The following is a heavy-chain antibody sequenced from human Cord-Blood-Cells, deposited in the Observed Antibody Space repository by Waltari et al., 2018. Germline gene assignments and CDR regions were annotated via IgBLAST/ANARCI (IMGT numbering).Heavy chain of an antibody. V-gene: IGHV3-53*04. Sequence: EVQLVESGGGLVQPGGSLRLSSAASGFTVSSNSMSWVRQAPWKGLEWVSVIYSGGSTYDADSVKGRFTISRHNSKNTLYLQMNSLRAEDTAVYYCAAVHSGSYAFDIWGQGTMVTVSS. D-gene: IGHD3-10*01. CDR1: GFTVSSNS. J-gene: IGHJ3*02. CDR3: AAVHSGSYAFDI. CDR2: IYSGGST.